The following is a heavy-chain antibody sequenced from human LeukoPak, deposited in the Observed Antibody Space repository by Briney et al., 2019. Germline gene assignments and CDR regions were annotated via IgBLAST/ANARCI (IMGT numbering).Heavy chain of an antibody. CDR2: LSTNEDT. J-gene: IGHJ4*02. V-gene: IGHV4-4*07. D-gene: IGHD2-15*01. CDR1: GGSTSGYY. Sequence: SSETLSLTCTVSGGSTSGYYWSWIRQPAGKGLEWIGRLSTNEDTYCNPSLRSRVTMSVDTSKNRFSLTLTSVTAADTAVYYCAREEGVRGLPDYWGQGTLVTVSS. CDR3: AREEGVRGLPDY.